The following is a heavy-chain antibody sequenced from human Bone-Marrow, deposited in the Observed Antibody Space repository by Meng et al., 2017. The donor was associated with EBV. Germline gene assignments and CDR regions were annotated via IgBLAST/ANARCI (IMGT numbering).Heavy chain of an antibody. Sequence: QGRLVGSGGGGVQPWRSLRLSCAASGFTFSDYAMHWVRQAPGKGLEWVTVISYDGSTTYYADSVAGRFTISRDNPKNTLYLHMKSLKAEDTAVYYCGRDSSRFGSFAYWAQGTLVTVSS. V-gene: IGHV3-30-3*01. CDR2: ISYDGSTT. D-gene: IGHD6-13*01. J-gene: IGHJ4*02. CDR1: GFTFSDYA. CDR3: GRDSSRFGSFAY.